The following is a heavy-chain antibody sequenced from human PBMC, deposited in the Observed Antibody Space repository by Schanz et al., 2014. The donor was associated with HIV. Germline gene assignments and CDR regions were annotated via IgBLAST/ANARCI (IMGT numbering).Heavy chain of an antibody. Sequence: QVQLVQSGAEVKKPGSSVKVSCKASGDTFRRYSIHWVRQGPGQGLEWMGGIIPMFGTTKYPQRLQGRVTIIADKSTTTAYMELSRLRSDDTAVYYCARGRSGYCSGGSCPYGRYYFDYWGQGTLVTVSS. CDR1: GDTFRRYS. CDR2: IIPMFGTT. J-gene: IGHJ4*02. V-gene: IGHV1-69*06. CDR3: ARGRSGYCSGGSCPYGRYYFDY. D-gene: IGHD2-15*01.